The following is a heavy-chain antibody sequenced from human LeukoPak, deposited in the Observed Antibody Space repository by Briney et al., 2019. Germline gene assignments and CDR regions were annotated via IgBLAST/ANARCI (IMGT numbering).Heavy chain of an antibody. CDR1: GGSTSGGNYY. V-gene: IGHV4-39*01. D-gene: IGHD2-15*01. CDR2: IYYSGST. Sequence: SETLSLTCIVSGGSTSGGNYYWGWIRQPPGKGLEWIGSIYYSGSTYYNPSLESRVTISVDTSKNQFSLKLSSVTAADTAVYYCPLTVGDYFDYWGQGTLVTVSS. J-gene: IGHJ4*02. CDR3: PLTVGDYFDY.